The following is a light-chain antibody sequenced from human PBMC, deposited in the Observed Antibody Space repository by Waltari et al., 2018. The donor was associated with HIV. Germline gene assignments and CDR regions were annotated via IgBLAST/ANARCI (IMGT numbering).Light chain of an antibody. CDR3: QSYDSSLSAWV. CDR1: NSTIGAQYA. Sequence: QSVLTQPPSVSGAPGQRVPISCTGSNSTIGAQYAVHWYQHVPGTASTVLIYGNSDRPSGVPDRFSGSKSGTSASLVITGLQAEDEANYYCQSYDSSLSAWVFGGGTKLTVL. J-gene: IGLJ3*02. V-gene: IGLV1-40*01. CDR2: GNS.